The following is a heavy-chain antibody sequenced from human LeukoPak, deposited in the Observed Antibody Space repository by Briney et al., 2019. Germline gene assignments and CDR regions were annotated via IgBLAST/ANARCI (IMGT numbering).Heavy chain of an antibody. Sequence: SETLSLTCTVSGGSISSGGYYWSWIRQHPGKGLEWIGYIYYSGSTYYNPPLKSRVTISVDTSKNQFSLKLSSVTAADTAVYYCARDAYSYGLYYFNYWGQGTLVTVSS. V-gene: IGHV4-31*03. CDR3: ARDAYSYGLYYFNY. D-gene: IGHD5-18*01. CDR2: IYYSGST. CDR1: GGSISSGGYY. J-gene: IGHJ4*02.